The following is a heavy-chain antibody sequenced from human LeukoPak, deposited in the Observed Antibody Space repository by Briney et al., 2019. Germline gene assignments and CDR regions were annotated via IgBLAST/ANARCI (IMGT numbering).Heavy chain of an antibody. J-gene: IGHJ6*03. D-gene: IGHD6-6*01. CDR1: GGTFSSYA. CDR3: AGSLSSSSPLMDV. CDR2: IIPIFGTA. V-gene: IGHV1-69*05. Sequence: SVKVSCKASGGTFSSYAISWVRQAPGQGLEWMGGIIPIFGTANYAQKFQGRVTITTDESTSTAYMELSSLGSEDTAVYYCAGSLSSSSPLMDVWGKGTTVTVSS.